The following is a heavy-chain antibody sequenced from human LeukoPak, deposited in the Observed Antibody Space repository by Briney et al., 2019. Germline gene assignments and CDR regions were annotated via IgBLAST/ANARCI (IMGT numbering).Heavy chain of an antibody. CDR1: GFTSSSYA. CDR2: ISGSGGST. J-gene: IGHJ3*02. Sequence: PGGSLRLSCAASGFTSSSYAMSWVRQAPGKGLEWVSAISGSGGSTYYADSVKGRFTISRDNSKNTLCLQMNSLRAEDTAVYYCAKVSRAASRGAFDIWGQGTMVTVSS. D-gene: IGHD6-25*01. CDR3: AKVSRAASRGAFDI. V-gene: IGHV3-23*01.